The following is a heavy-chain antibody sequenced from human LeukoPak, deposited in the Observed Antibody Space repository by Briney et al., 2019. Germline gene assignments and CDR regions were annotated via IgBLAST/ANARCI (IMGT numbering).Heavy chain of an antibody. V-gene: IGHV3-23*01. J-gene: IGHJ4*02. CDR1: GFTFDSSA. CDR2: IFSSSATT. Sequence: GGSLRLSCAASGFTFDSSAMSWVRQAPGKGLECVSGIFSSSATTNYADSVKGRFTISRDNSKNTLLLQMNSLRAEDTAVYYCAKVGAGYNYSPFDYWGQGTLVTVSS. CDR3: AKVGAGYNYSPFDY. D-gene: IGHD5-24*01.